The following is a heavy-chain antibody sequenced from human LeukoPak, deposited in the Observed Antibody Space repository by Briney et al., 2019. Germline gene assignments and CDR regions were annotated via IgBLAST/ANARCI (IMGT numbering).Heavy chain of an antibody. Sequence: QPGGSLRLSCAASGFTFSSFSMNWVRQAPGKGLEWVSYIRSGGTNTDYTGSVKGRFTISRDNAKNSLYLQMNSLRAEDTAVYYCTRMNYVSSGWGAPFDYWGQGTLVTVSS. D-gene: IGHD1-7*01. CDR2: IRSGGTNT. CDR1: GFTFSSFS. V-gene: IGHV3-48*04. J-gene: IGHJ4*02. CDR3: TRMNYVSSGWGAPFDY.